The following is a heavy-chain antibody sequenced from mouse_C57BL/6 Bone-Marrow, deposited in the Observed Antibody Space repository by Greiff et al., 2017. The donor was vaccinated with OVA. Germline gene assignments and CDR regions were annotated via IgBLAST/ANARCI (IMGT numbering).Heavy chain of an antibody. CDR2: ISSGSSTI. V-gene: IGHV5-17*01. CDR3: ARNGFAY. Sequence: EVKLVESGGGLVKPGGSLKLSCAASGFTFSDYGMHWVRLAPEKGLEWVAYISSGSSTIYYADTVKGRFTISRDNAKNTLFLQMTSLRYEVTAMYYCARNGFAYWGQGTVVTVSA. J-gene: IGHJ3*01. CDR1: GFTFSDYG.